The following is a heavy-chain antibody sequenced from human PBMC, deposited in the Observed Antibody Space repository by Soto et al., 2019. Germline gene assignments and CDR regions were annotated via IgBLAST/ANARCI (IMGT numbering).Heavy chain of an antibody. CDR3: ARGSSGYETCFAY. V-gene: IGHV4-59*01. CDR2: IYYSGST. D-gene: IGHD3-22*01. CDR1: GGSISSYY. Sequence: QVQLQESGPGLVKPSETLSLTCTVSGGSISSYYWSWIRQPPGKGLEWIGYIYYSGSTNYNPSLKSRVTISVDTSKNQFSLKLSSVTAADTAVYYCARGSSGYETCFAYWGQGTLVIVAS. J-gene: IGHJ4*02.